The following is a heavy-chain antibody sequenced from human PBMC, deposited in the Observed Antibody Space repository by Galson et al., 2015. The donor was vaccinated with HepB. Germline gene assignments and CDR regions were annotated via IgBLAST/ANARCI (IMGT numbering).Heavy chain of an antibody. Sequence: SVKVSCKASGYTFTGYYMHWVRQAPGQGLEWMGRINPNSGGTNYAQKFQGRVTMTRDTSISTAYMELSRLRSDDTAVYYCARDGWYYDILTGYYTSAPHGEFDYWGQGTLVTVSS. J-gene: IGHJ4*02. V-gene: IGHV1-2*06. D-gene: IGHD3-9*01. CDR3: ARDGWYYDILTGYYTSAPHGEFDY. CDR1: GYTFTGYY. CDR2: INPNSGGT.